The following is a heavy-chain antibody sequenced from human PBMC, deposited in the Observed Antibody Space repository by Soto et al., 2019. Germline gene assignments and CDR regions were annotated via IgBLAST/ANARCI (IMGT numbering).Heavy chain of an antibody. CDR2: INSDGSST. D-gene: IGHD5-18*01. CDR1: GFTFSSYW. V-gene: IGHV3-74*01. CDR3: ARGPRGYSYGPVQAFDY. Sequence: EVQLVESGGGLVQPGGSLRLSCAASGFTFSSYWMHWVRQAPGKGLVWVSRINSDGSSTSYADSVKGRFTISRDNAKNPLYLQKNSMRAEDTAVYYCARGPRGYSYGPVQAFDYWGQGTLVTVSS. J-gene: IGHJ4*02.